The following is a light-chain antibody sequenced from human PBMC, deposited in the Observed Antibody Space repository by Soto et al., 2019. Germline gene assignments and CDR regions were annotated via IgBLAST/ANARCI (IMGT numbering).Light chain of an antibody. V-gene: IGLV2-14*03. J-gene: IGLJ1*01. CDR2: DVS. CDR1: SSDVGGYNF. CDR3: SSYTSSSTQV. Sequence: QSVLTQPASVSGSPGQSITISCTGTSSDVGGYNFVSWYQQHPGKAPKFLIYDVSNRPSGVSTRFSGSKSGNTASLTISGFQFEDEADYYCSSYTSSSTQVFGTGTKVTVL.